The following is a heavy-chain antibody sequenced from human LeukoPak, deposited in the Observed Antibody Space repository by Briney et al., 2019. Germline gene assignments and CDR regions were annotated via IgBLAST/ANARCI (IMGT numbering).Heavy chain of an antibody. V-gene: IGHV1-69*13. CDR3: ARAGSSGYYSDWFDP. CDR1: GGTFSSYA. Sequence: SAKVSCKASGGTFSSYAISWVRQAPGQGLEWMGGIIPIFGTANYAQKFQGRVTITADESTSTAYMELSSLRSEDTAVYYCARAGSSGYYSDWFDPWGQGTLVTVSS. CDR2: IIPIFGTA. D-gene: IGHD3-22*01. J-gene: IGHJ5*02.